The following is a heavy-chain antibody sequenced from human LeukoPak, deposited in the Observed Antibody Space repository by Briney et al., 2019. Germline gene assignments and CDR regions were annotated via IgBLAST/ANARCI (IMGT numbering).Heavy chain of an antibody. D-gene: IGHD3-16*01. CDR2: IWYDGSNK. CDR1: GFTFSSYG. V-gene: IGHV3-33*01. CDR3: ARMRGPPAPPDY. J-gene: IGHJ4*02. Sequence: GGSLRLSCAASGFTFSSYGMHWVRQAPGKGLEWVAVIWYDGSNKYYADSVKGRFTISRDNSKNTLYLQMNSLRAEDTAVYYCARMRGPPAPPDYWGQGTLVTVSS.